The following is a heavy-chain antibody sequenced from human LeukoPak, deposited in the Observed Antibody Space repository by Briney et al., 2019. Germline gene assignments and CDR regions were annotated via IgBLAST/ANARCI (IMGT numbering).Heavy chain of an antibody. D-gene: IGHD3-22*01. J-gene: IGHJ4*02. Sequence: ASVKVSCKASGYSFTDYAMQWERQAPGQRLEWMGWINAANGSTKYSQKFQGRVTITRDTSASRAYMELSSLRSEDTAVYYCAGTYYYDSSGYYPAFDYWGQGTLVTVSS. CDR1: GYSFTDYA. CDR2: INAANGST. CDR3: AGTYYYDSSGYYPAFDY. V-gene: IGHV1-3*01.